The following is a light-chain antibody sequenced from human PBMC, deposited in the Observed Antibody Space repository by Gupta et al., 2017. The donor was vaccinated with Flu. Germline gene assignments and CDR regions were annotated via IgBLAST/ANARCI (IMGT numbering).Light chain of an antibody. CDR3: QQLNNYPIT. V-gene: IGKV1-9*01. Sequence: DIQLTQSPSFLSASVGDRVTITCRASQGISSYLGWYQQKAGKAPKLLIYVASTLQSGVPSRFSGSGSGTEFTLTISSLQPEDFATYYCQQLNNYPITFGQGTRLEIK. J-gene: IGKJ5*01. CDR1: QGISSY. CDR2: VAS.